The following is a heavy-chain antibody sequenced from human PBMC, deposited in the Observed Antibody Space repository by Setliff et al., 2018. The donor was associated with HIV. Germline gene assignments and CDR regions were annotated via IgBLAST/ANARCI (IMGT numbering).Heavy chain of an antibody. D-gene: IGHD2-2*01. CDR1: GGTFSNYT. Sequence: SVKVSCKTSGGTFSNYTIAWVRQAPGQGLEWMGRIIPIFGTPNYAQKFQGRVTITADKATSTVYLDLRSLTSEDTAMYYCARSVWAVVVPTDPAVDAFAIWGHGTMVTVSS. CDR3: ARSVWAVVVPTDPAVDAFAI. J-gene: IGHJ3*02. CDR2: IIPIFGTP. V-gene: IGHV1-69*08.